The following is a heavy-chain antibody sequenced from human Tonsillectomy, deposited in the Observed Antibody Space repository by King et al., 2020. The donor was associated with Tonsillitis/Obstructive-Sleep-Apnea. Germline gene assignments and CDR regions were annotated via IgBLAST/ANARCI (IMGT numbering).Heavy chain of an antibody. CDR1: GFTFSSYA. CDR3: VNNWNYVTHFDY. V-gene: IGHV3-64D*08. J-gene: IGHJ4*02. CDR2: ISSNGGST. Sequence: VQLVESGGGLVQPGGSLRLSCSASGFTFSSYAMHWVRKAPGEGLDYVSAISSNGGSTYYADSVKGRFTIARDNSKNTLYHQMRSLRAEETAVYYCVNNWNYVTHFDYWGQGTLVTVSS. D-gene: IGHD1-7*01.